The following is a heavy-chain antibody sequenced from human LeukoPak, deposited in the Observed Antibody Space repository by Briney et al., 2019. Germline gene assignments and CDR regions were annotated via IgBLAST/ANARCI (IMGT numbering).Heavy chain of an antibody. D-gene: IGHD1-1*01. J-gene: IGHJ6*02. V-gene: IGHV1-2*02. Sequence: ASVKVSCKASGYTFTSYGISWVRQAPGQGLEWMGWINPNSGGTNYAQKFQGRVTMTRDTSISTAYMELSRLRSDDTAVYYCARDRTMTCYGMDVWGQGTTVTVSS. CDR3: ARDRTMTCYGMDV. CDR2: INPNSGGT. CDR1: GYTFTSYG.